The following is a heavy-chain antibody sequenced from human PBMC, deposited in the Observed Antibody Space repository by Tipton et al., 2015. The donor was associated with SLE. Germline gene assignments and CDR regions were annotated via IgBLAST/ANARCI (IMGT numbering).Heavy chain of an antibody. Sequence: TLSLTCAVYGGSFSGYYWSWIRQPPGKGLEWIGEINHSGNTNQNPSLKSRVTISVDTSKNQFSLKVSSVTAADTALYYCARVPGVGDFDLWGRGTLVTVSS. CDR2: INHSGNT. CDR3: ARVPGVGDFDL. D-gene: IGHD2-15*01. V-gene: IGHV4-34*01. CDR1: GGSFSGYY. J-gene: IGHJ2*01.